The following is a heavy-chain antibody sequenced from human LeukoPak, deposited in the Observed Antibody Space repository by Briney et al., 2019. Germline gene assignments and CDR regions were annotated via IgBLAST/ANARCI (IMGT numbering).Heavy chain of an antibody. D-gene: IGHD1-20*01. V-gene: IGHV1-69*05. J-gene: IGHJ3*02. CDR1: GGTFSSYA. CDR3: ARDSNPYNWNGAWAFDI. Sequence: SVKVSCKASGGTFSSYAISSVRQAPGQGLEWMGRIIPIFGTANYAQKFQGRVTITTDESTSTAYMELSSLRSEDTAVYYCARDSNPYNWNGAWAFDIWGQGTMVTVSS. CDR2: IIPIFGTA.